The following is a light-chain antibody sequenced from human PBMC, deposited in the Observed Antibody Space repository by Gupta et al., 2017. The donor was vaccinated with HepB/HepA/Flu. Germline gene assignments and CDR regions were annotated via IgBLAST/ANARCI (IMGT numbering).Light chain of an antibody. V-gene: IGKV1-5*03. CDR1: HNINRW. J-gene: IGKJ4*01. Sequence: MTQSLSTLSASVGDRVTITCRASHNINRWLAWYQQKPGKAPKLLISETSDLQGGVPSRFSGSGSGTEFTLTISSLQPDDFAIYYCQQHGSYPLTFGGGTKVETK. CDR3: QQHGSYPLT. CDR2: ETS.